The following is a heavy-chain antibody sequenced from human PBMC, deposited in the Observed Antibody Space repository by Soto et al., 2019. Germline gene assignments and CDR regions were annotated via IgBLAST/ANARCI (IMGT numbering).Heavy chain of an antibody. D-gene: IGHD1-26*01. CDR2: ISSNGDST. Sequence: EVQLVESGGGLVQPGGSLRLSCAASGFTFSSYAMHWVRQAPGKGLEYVSAISSNGDSTYYANSVKGRFTISRDNSKNTLYLQMGSLRAEDMAVYYCARDGGSYYLDYWGQGTLVTVSS. V-gene: IGHV3-64*01. CDR3: ARDGGSYYLDY. CDR1: GFTFSSYA. J-gene: IGHJ4*02.